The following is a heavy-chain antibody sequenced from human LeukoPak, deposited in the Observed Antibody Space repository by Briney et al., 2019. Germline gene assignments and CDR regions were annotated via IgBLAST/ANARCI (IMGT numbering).Heavy chain of an antibody. V-gene: IGHV4-38-2*01. J-gene: IGHJ4*02. CDR1: GYSISSGYY. D-gene: IGHD3-10*01. CDR3: ARRGGAFALDY. Sequence: SETLSLTCAVSGYSISSGYYWGWIRQPPGKGLEWIGSIYHSGSTYYNPSLKSRVTISVDTSKNQFSLKLSSVTAADTAGYYWARRGGAFALDYWGQGTLVTVSS. CDR2: IYHSGST.